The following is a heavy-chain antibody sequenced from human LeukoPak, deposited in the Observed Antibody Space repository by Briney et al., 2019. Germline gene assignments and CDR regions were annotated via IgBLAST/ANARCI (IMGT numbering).Heavy chain of an antibody. CDR1: GITLSNYG. V-gene: IGHV3-23*01. CDR3: AKGLYDFWSGYPYFDY. Sequence: GGSLRLSCAVSGITLSNYGMSWVRQAPGKGLEWVSAISGSGGSTYYADSVKGRFTISRDNSKNTLYLQMNSLRAEDTAVYYCAKGLYDFWSGYPYFDYWGQGTLVTVSS. CDR2: ISGSGGST. D-gene: IGHD3-3*01. J-gene: IGHJ4*02.